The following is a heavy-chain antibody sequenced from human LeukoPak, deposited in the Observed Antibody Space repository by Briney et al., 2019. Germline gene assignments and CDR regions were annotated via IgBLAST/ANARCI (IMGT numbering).Heavy chain of an antibody. Sequence: ANYAQKFQGRVTITADESMSTAYMELSSLRSEDTAVYYCARVIQLPNEYFQHWGQGTLVTVSS. CDR3: ARVIQLPNEYFQH. D-gene: IGHD2-2*01. J-gene: IGHJ1*01. V-gene: IGHV1-69*01. CDR2: A.